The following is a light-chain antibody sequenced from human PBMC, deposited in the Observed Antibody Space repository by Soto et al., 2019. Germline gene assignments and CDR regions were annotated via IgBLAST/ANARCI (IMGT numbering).Light chain of an antibody. CDR2: DVS. J-gene: IGLJ2*01. CDR1: RSDGGGYNY. V-gene: IGLV2-14*01. CDR3: SSYTSSSTLLVV. Sequence: SVLTQPASVSGSPGQSITISCPGTRSDGGGYNYVSWYQQHPGKAPKLMIYDVSNRPSGVSNRFSGSKSGNTASLTITGLQAEDESDYYCSSYTSSSTLLVVFGGGTQLTVL.